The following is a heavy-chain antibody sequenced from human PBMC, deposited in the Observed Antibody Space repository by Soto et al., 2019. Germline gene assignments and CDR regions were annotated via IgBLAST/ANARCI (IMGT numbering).Heavy chain of an antibody. V-gene: IGHV5-51*01. J-gene: IGHJ6*02. D-gene: IGHD1-26*01. CDR3: ARTRSAWSDFHYYSLDV. CDR2: IYPGDSDT. Sequence: PGESLNISCKGSGYSFTSYWIGWVRQMPGKGLEWMGIIYPGDSDTRYSPSFQGQVTISADKSNSALYVQMNSLTGEDTAVYYCARTRSAWSDFHYYSLDVWGQGTTVTVSS. CDR1: GYSFTSYW.